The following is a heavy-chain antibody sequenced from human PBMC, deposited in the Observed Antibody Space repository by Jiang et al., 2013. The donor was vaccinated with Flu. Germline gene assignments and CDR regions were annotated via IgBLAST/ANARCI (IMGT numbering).Heavy chain of an antibody. CDR2: ISYDGSET. CDR1: A. D-gene: IGHD6-19*01. Sequence: AMHWVRQAPGKGPEWLTVISYDGSETFYAESVQGRFTVSRDNARDMLYLQMSNLRPEDTAVYSCARERGSITVGTNWLTPGARELWSASPQ. V-gene: IGHV3-30*15. CDR3: ARERGSITVGTNWLTP. J-gene: IGHJ5*02.